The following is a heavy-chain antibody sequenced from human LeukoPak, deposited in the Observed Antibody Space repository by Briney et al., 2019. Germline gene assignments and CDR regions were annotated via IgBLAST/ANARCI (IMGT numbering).Heavy chain of an antibody. J-gene: IGHJ4*02. D-gene: IGHD6-19*01. CDR3: AGYSSGWYSSFDY. CDR2: IYYSGST. V-gene: IGHV4-39*01. CDR1: GGSISSSSYY. Sequence: PSETLFLTCTVSGGSISSSSYYWGWIRQPPGKGLEWIGSIYYSGSTYYNPSLKSRVTISVDTPKNQFSLKLSSVTAADTAVYYCAGYSSGWYSSFDYWGQGTLVTVSS.